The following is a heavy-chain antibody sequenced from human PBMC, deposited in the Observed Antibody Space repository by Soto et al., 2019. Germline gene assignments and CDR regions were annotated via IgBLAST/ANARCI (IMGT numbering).Heavy chain of an antibody. CDR1: GFTFSSYA. D-gene: IGHD3-10*01. CDR2: ISGSGGST. V-gene: IGHV3-23*01. Sequence: GGSLRLSCAASGFTFSSYAMSWVRQAPGKGLEWVSAISGSGGSTYYADSVKGRFTISRDNSKNTLYLQMNSLRAEDTAVYYCAKWFWALTAGGPFDYWGQGTLVTVSS. J-gene: IGHJ4*02. CDR3: AKWFWALTAGGPFDY.